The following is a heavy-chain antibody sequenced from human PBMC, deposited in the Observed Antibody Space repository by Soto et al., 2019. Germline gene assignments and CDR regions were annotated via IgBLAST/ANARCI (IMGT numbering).Heavy chain of an antibody. J-gene: IGHJ6*02. CDR2: VQSSGAT. CDR3: TKGPKANYYHYGVDV. CDR1: GASVSNYY. V-gene: IGHV4-4*07. Sequence: PPESLSLTCTVSGASVSNYYWSWIRQPAGGGLEWIGRVQSSGATTYNPSLSGRVTMSSDTSMKQCSLRPGSVAAADTAIYYCTKGPKANYYHYGVDVWGQGTAVTVSS.